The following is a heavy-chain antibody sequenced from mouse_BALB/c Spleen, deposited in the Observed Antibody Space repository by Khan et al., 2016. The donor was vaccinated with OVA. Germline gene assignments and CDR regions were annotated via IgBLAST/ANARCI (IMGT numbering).Heavy chain of an antibody. CDR2: IYPGSGST. CDR3: AKIFYGNSYAMDY. J-gene: IGHJ4*01. Sequence: VQLQQSGPELVKPGASVKMSCKASGYTFTDYDIRWVKQRTGQGLEWIGEIYPGSGSTFYNEKFKGKATLTADKYSNTAYMQLSSLTSEDSAVYFCAKIFYGNSYAMDYWGQGTAVTVSS. CDR1: GYTFTDYD. D-gene: IGHD2-1*01. V-gene: IGHV1-77*01.